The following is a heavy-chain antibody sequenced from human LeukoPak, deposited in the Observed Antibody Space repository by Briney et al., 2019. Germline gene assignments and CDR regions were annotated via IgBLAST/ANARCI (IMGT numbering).Heavy chain of an antibody. Sequence: PGGSLRLSCAASGFTFSSYGMHWVRQAPGKGLEWVAFIRYDGSNKYYADSVKGRFTISRDNSKNTLYLQMNSLRAEDTAVYYCAKDFYGAQLGGREDAFDIWGQGTMVTVSS. CDR1: GFTFSSYG. J-gene: IGHJ3*02. CDR3: AKDFYGAQLGGREDAFDI. CDR2: IRYDGSNK. V-gene: IGHV3-30*02. D-gene: IGHD4-17*01.